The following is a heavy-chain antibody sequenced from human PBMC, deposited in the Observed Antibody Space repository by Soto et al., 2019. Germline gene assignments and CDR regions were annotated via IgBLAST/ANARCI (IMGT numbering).Heavy chain of an antibody. Sequence: GGSLRLSCAASGFTFSTFGMHWVRQAPGKGLEWVSFISRSSSAIYYADSVQGRFTISRDNVKDSLFLQMNSLRDEDTAVYYCARDKYPAARSSSSWYDGMDVWGQGATVTVSS. CDR3: ARDKYPAARSSSSWYDGMDV. CDR1: GFTFSTFG. V-gene: IGHV3-48*02. J-gene: IGHJ6*02. CDR2: ISRSSSAI. D-gene: IGHD6-13*01.